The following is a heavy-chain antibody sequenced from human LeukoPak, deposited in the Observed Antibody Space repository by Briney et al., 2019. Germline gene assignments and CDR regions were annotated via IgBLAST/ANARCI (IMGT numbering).Heavy chain of an antibody. CDR2: IKQDGSEK. D-gene: IGHD2-21*02. V-gene: IGHV3-7*01. J-gene: IGHJ6*02. Sequence: GGSLRLSCAASGFTFSSYWMSWVRQAPGKGLEWVANIKQDGSEKYYVDSVKGRFTIYRDNAKNSLYLQMNSLRAEDTAVYYCARDRCGGDCYPSYYYYGMDVWGQGTTVTVSS. CDR3: ARDRCGGDCYPSYYYYGMDV. CDR1: GFTFSSYW.